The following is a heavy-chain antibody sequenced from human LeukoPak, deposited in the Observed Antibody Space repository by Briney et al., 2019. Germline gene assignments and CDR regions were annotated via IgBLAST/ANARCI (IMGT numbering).Heavy chain of an antibody. J-gene: IGHJ6*03. Sequence: SETLSLTCTVSGGSISSYCWSWIRQPPGKGLEWIGYIFYSGSTNCNPSLKSRVTMSADTSKNQFSLKLSSVTAADTAVYYCARVPRSYYYYYYMDVWGKGTTVTVSS. CDR1: GGSISSYC. CDR2: IFYSGST. V-gene: IGHV4-59*01. CDR3: ARVPRSYYYYYYMDV.